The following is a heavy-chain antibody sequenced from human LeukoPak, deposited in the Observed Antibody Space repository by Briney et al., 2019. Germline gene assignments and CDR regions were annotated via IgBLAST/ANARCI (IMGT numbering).Heavy chain of an antibody. V-gene: IGHV4-59*01. Sequence: SETLSLTCTVSGDSISPYYCSWIRQPPGKWLEWIGYISSSGSTDYNPSLKSRVSMSVDTSKNQFSLKLSSVTAADTAVYYCARRRGSGIQLWKYDAFDIWGQGTMVTVSS. J-gene: IGHJ3*02. CDR1: GDSISPYY. D-gene: IGHD5-18*01. CDR2: ISSSGST. CDR3: ARRRGSGIQLWKYDAFDI.